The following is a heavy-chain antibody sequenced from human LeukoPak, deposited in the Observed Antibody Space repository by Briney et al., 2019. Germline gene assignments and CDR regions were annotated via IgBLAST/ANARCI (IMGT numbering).Heavy chain of an antibody. V-gene: IGHV3-21*01. Sequence: KPGGSLRLSCAASGFTFSSYSMNWVRQAPGKGLEWVSSISTSGSYIYYADSVKGRFTISRDNAKNSLYLQMDSLRAEDTAVYYCARGIIVVAADNNWFDPWGQGTLVTVSS. J-gene: IGHJ5*02. D-gene: IGHD2-2*01. CDR3: ARGIIVVAADNNWFDP. CDR2: ISTSGSYI. CDR1: GFTFSSYS.